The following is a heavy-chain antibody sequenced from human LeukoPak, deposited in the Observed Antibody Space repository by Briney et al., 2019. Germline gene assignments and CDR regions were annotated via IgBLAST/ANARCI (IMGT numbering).Heavy chain of an antibody. CDR3: ASTPYYDILYDYSKSYDF. CDR2: ISSGSTYT. J-gene: IGHJ4*02. CDR1: GFTFSDHY. D-gene: IGHD3-9*01. Sequence: KPGGSLRLSCAASGFTFSDHYMSWIRRATGKGLEWVSYISSGSTYTDYADSVKGRFTISRDNAKKSLYLQMNSLRAEDTAVYYCASTPYYDILYDYSKSYDFWGQGTLVTVSS. V-gene: IGHV3-11*03.